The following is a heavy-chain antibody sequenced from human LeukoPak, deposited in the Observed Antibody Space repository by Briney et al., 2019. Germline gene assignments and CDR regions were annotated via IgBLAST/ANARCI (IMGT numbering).Heavy chain of an antibody. Sequence: GGSLRLSCAASGLSFSSYGMHWVRQAPGKGLEWVAFIQYDGSNKFYADSVKGRFTISRDNSKNTLYLQMNSLRAEDTAVYYCAKDRIAAAGTMDYWGQGTLVTVSS. D-gene: IGHD6-13*01. CDR1: GLSFSSYG. J-gene: IGHJ4*02. V-gene: IGHV3-30*02. CDR3: AKDRIAAAGTMDY. CDR2: IQYDGSNK.